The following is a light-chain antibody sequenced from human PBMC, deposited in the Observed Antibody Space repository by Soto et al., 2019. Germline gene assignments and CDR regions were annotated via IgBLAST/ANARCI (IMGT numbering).Light chain of an antibody. Sequence: DIQMTQSPSSLSASVGDRVTITCRASQSISSYLNWYQQKPGKAPNLLIYAASSLQSGVPLRFSGSGSGTDFTLTISSLQPEDFATYYCQQSYSTPPAFGGGTKVDNK. CDR2: AAS. V-gene: IGKV1-39*01. CDR3: QQSYSTPPA. CDR1: QSISSY. J-gene: IGKJ4*01.